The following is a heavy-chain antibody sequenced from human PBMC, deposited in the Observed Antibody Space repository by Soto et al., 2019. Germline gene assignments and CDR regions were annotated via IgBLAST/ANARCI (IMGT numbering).Heavy chain of an antibody. V-gene: IGHV3-48*01. CDR1: GFTFSSYS. CDR2: ISSSSTI. CDR3: AREKFGDGSGSYSPTYYYYYMDV. J-gene: IGHJ6*03. D-gene: IGHD3-10*01. Sequence: GGSLRLSCAASGFTFSSYSMNWVRQAPGKGLEWVSYISSSSTIYYADSVKGRFTISRDNAKNSLYLQMNSLRAEDTAVYYCAREKFGDGSGSYSPTYYYYYMDVWGKGTTVTVSS.